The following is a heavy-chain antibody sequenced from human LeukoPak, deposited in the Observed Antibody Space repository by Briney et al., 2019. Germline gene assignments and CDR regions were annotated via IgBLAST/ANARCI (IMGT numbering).Heavy chain of an antibody. CDR3: ARGIVVVPAGYYYYGMDV. J-gene: IGHJ6*02. CDR1: GYTFTSYD. Sequence: ASVKVSCKASGYTFTSYDINWVRQATGQGLEWMGWMNPNSGNTGYAQKFQGRVTMTRNTSISTAYMELSSLRSEDTAVYYCARGIVVVPAGYYYYGMDVWGQGTRVTVSS. D-gene: IGHD2-2*01. CDR2: MNPNSGNT. V-gene: IGHV1-8*01.